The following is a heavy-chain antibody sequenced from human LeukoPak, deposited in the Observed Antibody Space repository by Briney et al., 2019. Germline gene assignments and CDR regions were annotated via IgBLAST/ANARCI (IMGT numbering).Heavy chain of an antibody. D-gene: IGHD6-6*01. CDR2: INHSGST. V-gene: IGHV4-34*01. J-gene: IGHJ6*03. CDR3: ARGGSSSPAYYYYYYYMDV. CDR1: GGSFSVYY. Sequence: PSETLSLTCAVYGGSFSVYYWSWIRQPPGKGLEWIGEINHSGSTNYNPSLKSRVTISVDPSKNQFSLKLSSVTAADTAVYYCARGGSSSPAYYYYYYYMDVWGKGTTVTVSS.